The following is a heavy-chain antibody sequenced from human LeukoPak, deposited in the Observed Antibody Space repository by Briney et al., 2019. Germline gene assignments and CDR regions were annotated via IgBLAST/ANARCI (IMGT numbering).Heavy chain of an antibody. Sequence: GGSLRLSCAASGFTFSSYAMGWVRQAPGKGLEWVSAISGSGDTYYADSVKGRFTISRDNAKNSLYLQMNSLRAEDTAVYYCARVLHKRNYDSSDYYGYWGQGILVTVSS. D-gene: IGHD3-22*01. CDR1: GFTFSSYA. J-gene: IGHJ4*02. CDR3: ARVLHKRNYDSSDYYGY. CDR2: ISGSGDT. V-gene: IGHV3-23*01.